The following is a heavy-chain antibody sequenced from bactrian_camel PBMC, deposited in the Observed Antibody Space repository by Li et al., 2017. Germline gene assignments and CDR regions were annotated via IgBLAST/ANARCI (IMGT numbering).Heavy chain of an antibody. J-gene: IGHJ7*01. CDR2: INNHNRET. V-gene: IGHV3-2*01. D-gene: IGHD2*01. Sequence: HVQLVESGGGSVQPGGSLTLSCAASGGHWSSYCMGWFRQAPGKEREAVAFINNHNRETTYTDSVKGRFTISRDNAKNILYLQMNSLKPEDTATYYCVADQVDCESAWQYGMDHWGKGTQVTVS. CDR1: GGHWSSYC.